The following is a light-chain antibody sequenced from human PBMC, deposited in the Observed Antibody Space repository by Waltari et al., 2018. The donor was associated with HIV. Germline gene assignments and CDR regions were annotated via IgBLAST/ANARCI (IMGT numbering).Light chain of an antibody. Sequence: QSALTQPASLSGSPGQLIVISCTGTSSDLGNYNLVSWYQHHPGKVPRLMIYEVTKRPSGVSSRFSGSKSANTASLMISGLQAEDEGNYYCSSYAGGHTWVFGGGTKLTVL. J-gene: IGLJ3*02. CDR1: SSDLGNYNL. V-gene: IGLV2-23*02. CDR2: EVT. CDR3: SSYAGGHTWV.